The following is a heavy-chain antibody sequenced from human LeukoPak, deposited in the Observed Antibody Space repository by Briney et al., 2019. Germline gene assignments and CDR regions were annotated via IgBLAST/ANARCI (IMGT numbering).Heavy chain of an antibody. V-gene: IGHV3-48*02. Sequence: PGRSLGLSCAASGFTVSSYSMNWVLQAPGKGLDGISYISSSSMIIYYADSLKGRFTISRDNAKNSLYLQMNSLRDEDTAVYYCARDRVERGYKCFDYWGQGPLVTVSS. CDR1: GFTVSSYS. J-gene: IGHJ4*02. D-gene: IGHD5-18*01. CDR3: ARDRVERGYKCFDY. CDR2: ISSSSMII.